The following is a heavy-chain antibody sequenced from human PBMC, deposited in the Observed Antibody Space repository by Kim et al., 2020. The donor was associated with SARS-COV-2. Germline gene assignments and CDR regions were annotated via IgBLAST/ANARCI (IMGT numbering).Heavy chain of an antibody. Sequence: SETLSLTCAVSGGSISNNNWWSWVRQPPGKGLEWIGEIYHSGSTKYNPSLKSRVTISVDASKNQFSLRLSSVTAADTATYYCARDGGSTAWGQGTLVTVSS. CDR1: GGSISNNNW. J-gene: IGHJ4*02. D-gene: IGHD2-15*01. CDR2: IYHSGST. V-gene: IGHV4-4*02. CDR3: ARDGGSTA.